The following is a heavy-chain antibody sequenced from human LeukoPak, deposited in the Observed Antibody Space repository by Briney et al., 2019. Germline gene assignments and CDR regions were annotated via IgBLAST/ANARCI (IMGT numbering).Heavy chain of an antibody. CDR3: ASTGGRGYSGYEPFDY. J-gene: IGHJ4*02. CDR2: ISGSGGST. Sequence: GGSLRLSCAASGFTFSSYAMSWVRQAPGKGLEWVSAISGSGGSTYYADSVKGRFTISRDNSKNTLYLQMNSLGAEDTAVYYCASTGGRGYSGYEPFDYWGQGTLVTVSS. D-gene: IGHD5-12*01. V-gene: IGHV3-23*01. CDR1: GFTFSSYA.